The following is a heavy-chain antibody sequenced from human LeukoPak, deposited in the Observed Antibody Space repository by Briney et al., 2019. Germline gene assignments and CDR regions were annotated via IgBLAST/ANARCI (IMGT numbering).Heavy chain of an antibody. J-gene: IGHJ3*02. Sequence: GGSLRLSCGVSGFTFSSYGMHWVRQAPGKGLEWVAVIRYDGSNKYYADSVKGRFTISRDNSKNTLYLQMNSLRAEDTAVYYCAKDASYDYVWGTPPDIWGQGTMVTVSS. V-gene: IGHV3-30*02. CDR3: AKDASYDYVWGTPPDI. D-gene: IGHD3-16*01. CDR1: GFTFSSYG. CDR2: IRYDGSNK.